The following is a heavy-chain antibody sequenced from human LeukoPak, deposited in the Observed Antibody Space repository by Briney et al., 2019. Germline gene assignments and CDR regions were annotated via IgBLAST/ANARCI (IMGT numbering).Heavy chain of an antibody. Sequence: GGCLRLSCAASGFTFSSYSMNWVRQAPGKGLEWVSSISSSSSYIYYADSVKGRFTISRDNAKNSLYLQMNSLRAEDTAVYYCAKGGGELGYWGQGTLVTVSS. CDR3: AKGGGELGY. D-gene: IGHD4-17*01. CDR2: ISSSSSYI. J-gene: IGHJ4*02. CDR1: GFTFSSYS. V-gene: IGHV3-21*01.